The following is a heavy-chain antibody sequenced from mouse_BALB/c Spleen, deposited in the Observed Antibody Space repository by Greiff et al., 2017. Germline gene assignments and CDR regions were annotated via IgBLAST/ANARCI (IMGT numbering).Heavy chain of an antibody. D-gene: IGHD2-10*02. CDR2: ILPGSGST. CDR1: GYTFSSYW. Sequence: QVQLQQSGAELMKPGASVKISCKATGYTFSSYWIEWVKQRPGHGLEWIGEILPGSGSTNYNEKFKGKATFTADTSSNTAYMQLSSLTSEDSAVYYCARKKYGNYEGYFDVWGAGTTVTVSS. V-gene: IGHV1-9*01. J-gene: IGHJ1*01. CDR3: ARKKYGNYEGYFDV.